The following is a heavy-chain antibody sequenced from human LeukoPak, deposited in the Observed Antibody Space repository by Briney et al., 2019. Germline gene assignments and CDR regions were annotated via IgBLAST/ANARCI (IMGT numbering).Heavy chain of an antibody. Sequence: SGTLSLTCAVSGGSISSSNWWSWVRQPPGKGLEWIGEIYHSGSTKYNPSLKSRVTISVQKSKNQFSLKLTSVTAADTAVYYCANENRGGSSWYSLASWGQGVLVTVSS. CDR3: ANENRGGSSWYSLAS. J-gene: IGHJ5*02. V-gene: IGHV4-4*02. CDR2: IYHSGST. CDR1: GGSISSSNW. D-gene: IGHD6-13*01.